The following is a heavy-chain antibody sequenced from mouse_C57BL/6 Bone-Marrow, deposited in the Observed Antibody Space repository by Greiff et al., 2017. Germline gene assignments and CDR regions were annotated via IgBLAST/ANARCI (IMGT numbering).Heavy chain of an antibody. D-gene: IGHD1-1*01. CDR2: IDPANGTT. CDR1: GFNIKNTY. J-gene: IGHJ2*01. V-gene: IGHV14-3*01. Sequence: EVQLQQSVAELVRPGASVTLSCTASGFNIKNTYMHWVKQRPEQGLEWIGRIDPANGTTKYAPKFQGKATITADTSSNTAYLPLSSLTSEDTAIYYCARNYFVTTVVAPDYWGQGTTLTVSS. CDR3: ARNYFVTTVVAPDY.